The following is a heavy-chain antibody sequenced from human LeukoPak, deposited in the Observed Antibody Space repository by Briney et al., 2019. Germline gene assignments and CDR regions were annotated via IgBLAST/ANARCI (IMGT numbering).Heavy chain of an antibody. CDR1: GFTFNNHD. D-gene: IGHD2-15*01. V-gene: IGHV3-30*18. CDR3: AKPRDIDSWAFDV. J-gene: IGHJ3*01. Sequence: GRSLRLSCAASGFTFNNHDMHWVRQAPGKGLEWVAGISYDGRNKYYADSVKGRFTISRGNSKNTLNLQMNSLRTEDTAVYYCAKPRDIDSWAFDVWGQGTMVTVS. CDR2: ISYDGRNK.